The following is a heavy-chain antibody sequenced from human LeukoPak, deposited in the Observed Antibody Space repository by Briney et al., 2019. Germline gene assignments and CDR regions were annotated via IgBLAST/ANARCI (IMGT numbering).Heavy chain of an antibody. CDR3: ARQYVSFGAYYQSYYFDY. J-gene: IGHJ4*02. CDR1: GGSISSYY. D-gene: IGHD3-22*01. CDR2: IYYSGST. V-gene: IGHV4-59*08. Sequence: SETLSLTCTVSGGSISSYYWSWIRQPPGRGLEWIGYIYYSGSTNYNPSLKSRVTISLDTSKNQFSLKLSSVTAADTAVYYCARQYVSFGAYYQSYYFDYWGQGTLVTVSS.